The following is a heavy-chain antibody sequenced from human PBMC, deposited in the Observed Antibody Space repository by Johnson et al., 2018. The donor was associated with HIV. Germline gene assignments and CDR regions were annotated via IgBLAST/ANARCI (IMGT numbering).Heavy chain of an antibody. CDR1: GFTFSSYA. V-gene: IGHV3-30-3*01. J-gene: IGHJ3*02. CDR2: ISYDGSNK. CDR3: AREGGAAAPDAFDI. D-gene: IGHD2-2*01. Sequence: QVQLVESGGGVVQPGRSLRLSCAASGFTFSSYAMHWVRQAPGKGLEWVAVISYDGSNKYYADSVKGRFTISRDNSKNTLYLQMNSLRPGDTAVYYCAREGGAAAPDAFDIWGQGTMVTVSS.